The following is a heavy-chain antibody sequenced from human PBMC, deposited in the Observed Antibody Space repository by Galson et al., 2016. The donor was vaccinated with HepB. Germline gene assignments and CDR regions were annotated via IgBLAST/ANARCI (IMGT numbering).Heavy chain of an antibody. Sequence: LRLSCAASGFTFNISAMAWVRQVPGKGLEWVSSVNSGGYAVYADSLEGRFTISRDNAKNSVDLQMDSLRSEDTALYYCARGPGSFSYWGQGILVTVSS. CDR1: GFTFNISA. CDR3: ARGPGSFSY. CDR2: VNSGGYAV. J-gene: IGHJ4*02. V-gene: IGHV3-48*03. D-gene: IGHD1-26*01.